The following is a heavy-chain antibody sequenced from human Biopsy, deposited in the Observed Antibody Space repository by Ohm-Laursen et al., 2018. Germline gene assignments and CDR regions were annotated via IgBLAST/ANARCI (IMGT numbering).Heavy chain of an antibody. CDR1: GFTFNDFA. J-gene: IGHJ4*02. CDR2: IGGSGGTT. V-gene: IGHV3-23*01. D-gene: IGHD2-2*01. Sequence: SLRLSCSASGFTFNDFAMTWVRQAPGKGLEWVSAIGGSGGTTYYAGSVKGRFTISGDNSKNTLFLQMNNLRPEDTAVYYCARTRLSIVIKPAAVVFDNWGQGTLVTVSS. CDR3: ARTRLSIVIKPAAVVFDN.